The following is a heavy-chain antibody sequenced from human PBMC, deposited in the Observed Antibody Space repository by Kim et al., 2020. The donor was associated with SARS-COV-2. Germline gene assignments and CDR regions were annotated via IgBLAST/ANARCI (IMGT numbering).Heavy chain of an antibody. Sequence: GGSLRLSCAASGFTFSNYWMHWVRQAPGKGLEWVSRIYNDGTRTTYADSVRGRFTISRNNAKNTLFLQMNSLRAEDTAVYSCVVVMTAIFSDGMDVWGQGTTVTVSS. CDR2: IYNDGTRT. D-gene: IGHD2-21*02. CDR3: VVVMTAIFSDGMDV. J-gene: IGHJ6*02. V-gene: IGHV3-74*01. CDR1: GFTFSNYW.